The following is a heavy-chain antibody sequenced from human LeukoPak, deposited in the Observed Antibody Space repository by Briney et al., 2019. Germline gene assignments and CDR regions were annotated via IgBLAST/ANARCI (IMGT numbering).Heavy chain of an antibody. CDR3: ATGDWNGADN. Sequence: PSQTLSLTCTVSGASGPSFYWNWFRQPAGKGLEWLGRVFNRGNTKFSPPLKSRVTKSIDTCNNLFSLKLRSVTAADAAMYYFATGDWNGADNWGQGTLVVVSS. CDR1: GASGPSFY. J-gene: IGHJ4*02. D-gene: IGHD1-1*01. CDR2: VFNRGNT. V-gene: IGHV4-4*07.